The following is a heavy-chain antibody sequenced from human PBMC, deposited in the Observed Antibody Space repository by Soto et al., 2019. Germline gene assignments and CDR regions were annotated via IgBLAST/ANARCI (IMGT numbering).Heavy chain of an antibody. V-gene: IGHV1-18*01. CDR2: ISAYNGNT. CDR3: ARGELDCSRTSCYFYGLDV. Sequence: ASVKVSCKASGYAFTSYGLSWVRQAPGQGLEWTGWISAYNGNTNYAQKLQDRVTMTTDTATTTAYMDLRSLRSDDTAVYFCARGELDCSRTSCYFYGLDVWGQGTTVTVSS. D-gene: IGHD2-2*01. J-gene: IGHJ6*02. CDR1: GYAFTSYG.